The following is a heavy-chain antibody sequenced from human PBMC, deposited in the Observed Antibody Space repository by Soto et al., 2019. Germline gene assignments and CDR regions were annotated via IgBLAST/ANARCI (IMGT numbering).Heavy chain of an antibody. CDR3: AKTGCNGGSCFSWFDP. CDR2: ILKDGKSK. J-gene: IGHJ5*02. Sequence: QVQLVESGGGVVQPGGSLRLSCAASGFILSDFAMHWVRQAPGRGLEWVAVILKDGKSKYYADSVRGRFTISSDTSKDTIFLQLTSLRLDDSAVYYCAKTGCNGGSCFSWFDPCGQGTPVTVSS. CDR1: GFILSDFA. D-gene: IGHD2-15*01. V-gene: IGHV3-30*04.